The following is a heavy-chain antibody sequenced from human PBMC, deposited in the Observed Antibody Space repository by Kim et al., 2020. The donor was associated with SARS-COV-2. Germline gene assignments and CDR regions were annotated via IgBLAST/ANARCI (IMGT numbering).Heavy chain of an antibody. V-gene: IGHV3-23*01. CDR3: AKGRTAMVWESFDY. D-gene: IGHD5-18*01. Sequence: ADAVKGRFTISRDNSKNTLYLQMNSLRAEDTAVYYCAKGRTAMVWESFDYWGQGTLVTVSS. J-gene: IGHJ4*02.